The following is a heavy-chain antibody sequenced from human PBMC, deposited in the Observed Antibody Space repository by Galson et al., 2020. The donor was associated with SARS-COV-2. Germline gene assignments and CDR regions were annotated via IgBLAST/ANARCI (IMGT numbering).Heavy chain of an antibody. D-gene: IGHD2-2*01. CDR1: GFTVSSNY. J-gene: IGHJ6*03. V-gene: IGHV3-53*01. CDR3: ARAGGCSSTSCYPRGYYYYMDV. CDR2: IYSGGST. Sequence: GGSLRLSCAASGFTVSSNYMSWVRQAPGKGLEWVSVIYSGGSTYYADSVKGRFTISRDNSKNTLYLQMNSLRAEDTAVYYCARAGGCSSTSCYPRGYYYYMDVWGKGTTVTVSS.